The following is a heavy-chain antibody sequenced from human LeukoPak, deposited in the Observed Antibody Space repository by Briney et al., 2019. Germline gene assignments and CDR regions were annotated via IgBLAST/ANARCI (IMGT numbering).Heavy chain of an antibody. CDR1: GYTFTSYA. D-gene: IGHD6-19*01. CDR3: ARDRGHSSGWYREDWFDP. V-gene: IGHV1-3*01. J-gene: IGHJ5*02. Sequence: ASVKVSCKASGYTFTSYAMHWVRQAPGQRLEWVGWINAGNGNTKYSQKFQGRVTITRDTSASTAYMELSSLRSEDTAVYYCARDRGHSSGWYREDWFDPWGQGTLVTVSS. CDR2: INAGNGNT.